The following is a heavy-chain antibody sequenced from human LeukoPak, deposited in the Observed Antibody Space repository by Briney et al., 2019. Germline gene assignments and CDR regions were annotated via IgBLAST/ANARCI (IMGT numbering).Heavy chain of an antibody. CDR3: ARGHDSSGYYQAPPSIDY. CDR1: GFTVSSNY. D-gene: IGHD3-22*01. J-gene: IGHJ4*02. V-gene: IGHV4-59*02. Sequence: GSLRLSCAASGFTVSSNYMSWIRQPPGKGLEWIGYIYYSGSTNYNPSLKSRVTISVDTSKNQFSLKLSSVTAADTAVYYCARGHDSSGYYQAPPSIDYWGQGTLVTVSS. CDR2: IYYSGST.